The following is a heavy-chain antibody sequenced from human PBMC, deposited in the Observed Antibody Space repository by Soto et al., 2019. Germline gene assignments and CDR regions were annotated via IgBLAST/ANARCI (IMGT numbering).Heavy chain of an antibody. CDR2: TSSSGGST. CDR3: AKDGVYGSGGYYSAD. D-gene: IGHD3-10*01. Sequence: EVQLLESGGGLVQPGGSLRLSCAASGFTFSSYAMSWVRQAPGKGLEWGSTTSSSGGSTYYADSVKGRLTISRDNSKNTFYLQMNSLRAEDMAVYYCAKDGVYGSGGYYSADWGQGTLVTVSS. V-gene: IGHV3-23*01. J-gene: IGHJ4*02. CDR1: GFTFSSYA.